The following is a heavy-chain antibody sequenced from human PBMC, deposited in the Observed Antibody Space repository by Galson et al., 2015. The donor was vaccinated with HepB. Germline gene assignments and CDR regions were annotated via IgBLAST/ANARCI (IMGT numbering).Heavy chain of an antibody. V-gene: IGHV3-23*01. D-gene: IGHD2/OR15-2a*01. Sequence: SLRLSCAASGFTFSNFAMSWVRQAPGKGLEWVSAISGSGDNTSYADSVKGRFTISRDNSQNAVYLQIDSLRAEDTAVYYCARAHRDSPTACFYVDYWGQGTLVTVSS. CDR1: GFTFSNFA. CDR3: ARAHRDSPTACFYVDY. J-gene: IGHJ4*02. CDR2: ISGSGDNT.